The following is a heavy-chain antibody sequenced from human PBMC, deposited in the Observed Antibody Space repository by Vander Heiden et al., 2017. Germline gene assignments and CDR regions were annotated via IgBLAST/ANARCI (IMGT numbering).Heavy chain of an antibody. V-gene: IGHV4-34*01. CDR1: GGSFRGYY. J-gene: IGHJ3*02. Sequence: QVQLQQWGAGLFKPSETLSLTCAVYGGSFRGYYWSWIRQPPGKGLEWIGEINHSGSTNYNPSLKSRVTISVDTSKNQFSLKLNSVTAADTAVYYCARGPPYYDILTGYYKMGAFDIWGQGTMVTVSS. D-gene: IGHD3-9*01. CDR2: INHSGST. CDR3: ARGPPYYDILTGYYKMGAFDI.